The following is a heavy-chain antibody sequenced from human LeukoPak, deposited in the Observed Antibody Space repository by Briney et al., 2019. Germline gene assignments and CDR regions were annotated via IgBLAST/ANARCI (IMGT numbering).Heavy chain of an antibody. V-gene: IGHV4-59*12. CDR3: ARERAVAAWGNFDY. D-gene: IGHD6-19*01. CDR2: MYSGGTT. J-gene: IGHJ4*02. Sequence: SSETLSLTCTVSDGSINGYYWSWIRQPPGKGLDWIGYMYSGGTTNYSPSLKSRVTISEDMSKNQFSLKLTSVTAADTAVYYCARERAVAAWGNFDYWGQGTLVTVSS. CDR1: DGSINGYY.